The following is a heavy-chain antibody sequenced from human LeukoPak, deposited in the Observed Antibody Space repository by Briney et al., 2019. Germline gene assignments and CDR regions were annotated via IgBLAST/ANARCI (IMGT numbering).Heavy chain of an antibody. J-gene: IGHJ5*02. CDR3: ARVVEVATLTSVGWFDP. CDR1: GGSINNYY. Sequence: SETLSLTCTVSGGSINNYYWSWIRQPPGKGLEWIGYIYYSGSTYYNPSLKSRVTISVDTSKNQFSLKLSSVTAADTAVYYCARVVEVATLTSVGWFDPWGQGTLVTVSS. CDR2: IYYSGST. D-gene: IGHD2-21*01. V-gene: IGHV4-30-4*01.